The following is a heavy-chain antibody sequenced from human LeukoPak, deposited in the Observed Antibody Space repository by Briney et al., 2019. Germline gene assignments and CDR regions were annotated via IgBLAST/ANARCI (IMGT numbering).Heavy chain of an antibody. D-gene: IGHD2-2*01. CDR1: GFTFSSYA. J-gene: IGHJ3*02. CDR2: ISGSGGST. V-gene: IGHV3-23*01. Sequence: GGSLRLSCAASGFTFSSYAMSWVRQAPGKGLEWVSAISGSGGSTYYADSVKGRFTISRDNSKNTLYLQMNSLRAEDTAVYYCAKDWIVVVPAASEEDAFDIWGQGTMATVSS. CDR3: AKDWIVVVPAASEEDAFDI.